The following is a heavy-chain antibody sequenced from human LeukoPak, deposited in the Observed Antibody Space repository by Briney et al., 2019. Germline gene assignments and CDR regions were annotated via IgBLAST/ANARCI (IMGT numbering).Heavy chain of an antibody. CDR2: IYYSGST. CDR1: GGSISSGGYY. J-gene: IGHJ4*02. D-gene: IGHD4-17*01. V-gene: IGHV4-31*11. Sequence: SETLSLTCAVSGGSISSGGYYWSWIRQHPGKGLEWIGYIYYSGSTYYNPSLKGRVTISVDTSKNQFSLNLSSVTAADTAVYYCARVGAVTTRGWNYFDYWGQGTLVTVSS. CDR3: ARVGAVTTRGWNYFDY.